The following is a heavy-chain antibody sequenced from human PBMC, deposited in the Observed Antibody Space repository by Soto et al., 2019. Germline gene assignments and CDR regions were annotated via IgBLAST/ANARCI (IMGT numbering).Heavy chain of an antibody. CDR3: ARTSALPLGYPHGMDV. V-gene: IGHV2-5*01. Sequence: SGPTLVNPTQTLTLTCTVSGFSLSARGVGVGWFRQPPGKPLEWLGIISWKDDKRYTTSLKTRLTISRDTSKNQVVLTMTNMDPVDTATYYCARTSALPLGYPHGMDVWGQGTTVTVSS. CDR2: ISWKDDK. CDR1: GFSLSARGVG. J-gene: IGHJ6*02. D-gene: IGHD7-27*01.